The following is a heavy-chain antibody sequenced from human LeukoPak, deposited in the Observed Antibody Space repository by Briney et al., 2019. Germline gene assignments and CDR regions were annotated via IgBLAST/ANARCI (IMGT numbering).Heavy chain of an antibody. V-gene: IGHV3-74*01. CDR2: IKGDGIST. CDR1: GFDFSSNW. J-gene: IGHJ4*02. CDR3: AKDHYWSIDY. D-gene: IGHD3-3*01. Sequence: GGSLRLSCAASGFDFSSNWMHWVRHAPGQGLVWVSRIKGDGISTNYADSVKGRFTVSRDIAKNTLYPQMNSLRAEDTGVYYCAKDHYWSIDYWGRGTLVTVSS.